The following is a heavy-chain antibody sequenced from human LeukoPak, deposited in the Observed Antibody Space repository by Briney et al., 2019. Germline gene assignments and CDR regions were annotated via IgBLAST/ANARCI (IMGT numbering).Heavy chain of an antibody. CDR2: IYHSGST. CDR3: ARTYYDILTGYFYGMDV. CDR1: GGSISSSNW. Sequence: PSETLSLTCVVSGGSISSSNWWSWVRQPPGKGLEWIGEIYHSGSTNYNPSLKSRVTISVDKSKNQFSLKLSSVTAADTAVYYCARTYYDILTGYFYGMDVWGKGTTVTVSS. V-gene: IGHV4-4*02. J-gene: IGHJ6*04. D-gene: IGHD3-9*01.